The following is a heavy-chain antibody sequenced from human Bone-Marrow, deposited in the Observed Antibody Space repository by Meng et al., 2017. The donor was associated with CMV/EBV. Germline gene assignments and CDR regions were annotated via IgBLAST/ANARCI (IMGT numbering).Heavy chain of an antibody. D-gene: IGHD2/OR15-2a*01. CDR1: GYTFSNYD. CDR2: MNPNRGNI. J-gene: IGHJ6*02. CDR3: ARGQVQCSTINCHDYRFSGMDV. Sequence: ASVKVSCKASGYTFSNYDIIWVRQASGQGLEWVGWMNPNRGNIAYAQKFQGRVTMTRDTSTSIAYMELSSLRSGDTAVYYCARGQVQCSTINCHDYRFSGMDVWGQGTTVTVSS. V-gene: IGHV1-8*01.